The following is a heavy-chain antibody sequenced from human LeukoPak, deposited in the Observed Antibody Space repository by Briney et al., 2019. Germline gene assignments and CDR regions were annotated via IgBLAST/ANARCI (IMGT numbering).Heavy chain of an antibody. D-gene: IGHD2-8*01. J-gene: IGHJ4*02. CDR3: AREGYCANGVCYTSFFDY. Sequence: GGSLRLSCAASGFNFSSYWMHWVRQAPGKGLVWISRINYDGTTTSYADSVKGRFTISRDNAKNSLYLQMNSLRAEDTAVYYCAREGYCANGVCYTSFFDYWGQGTLVTVSS. V-gene: IGHV3-74*01. CDR1: GFNFSSYW. CDR2: INYDGTTT.